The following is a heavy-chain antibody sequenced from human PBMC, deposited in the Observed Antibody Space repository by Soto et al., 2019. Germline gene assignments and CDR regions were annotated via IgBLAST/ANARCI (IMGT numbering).Heavy chain of an antibody. CDR2: INHSGST. Sequence: SETLSLTCTVSGGSISSYFWSWVRQPPGKGLEWIGEINHSGSTYYNPSLKSRVTISVDRSKNQFSLKLSSVTAADTAVYYCARVPGPWGQGTLVTVSS. CDR3: ARVPGP. CDR1: GGSISSYF. V-gene: IGHV4-59*12. J-gene: IGHJ5*02.